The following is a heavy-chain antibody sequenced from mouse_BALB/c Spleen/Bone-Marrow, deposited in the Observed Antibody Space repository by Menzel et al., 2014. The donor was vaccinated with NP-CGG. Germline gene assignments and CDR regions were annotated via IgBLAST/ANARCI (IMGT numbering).Heavy chain of an antibody. V-gene: IGHV1-62-2*01. J-gene: IGHJ4*01. CDR2: FYPGSGSI. CDR1: GYNFSDYI. D-gene: IGHD2-12*01. CDR3: ARHEDLDIRRRLGAMDY. Sequence: QVQLQQSGAELVKPGASVRLSCKASGYNFSDYITYWVKQRSGQGLEWIGWFYPGSGSIKYNEKFKDKATLTADKSSRTVYMELSRLTSEDSAVYFCARHEDLDIRRRLGAMDYWGQGTSVTVSS.